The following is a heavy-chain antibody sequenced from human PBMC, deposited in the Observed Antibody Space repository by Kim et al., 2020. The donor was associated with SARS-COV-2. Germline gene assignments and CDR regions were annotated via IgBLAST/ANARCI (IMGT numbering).Heavy chain of an antibody. CDR3: ARGLGFAAARQVWFDP. CDR1: GGTFSSYA. Sequence: SVKVSCKASGGTFSSYAISWVRQAPGQGLEWMGGIIPIFGTANYAQKFQGRVTITADESTSTAYMELSSLRSEDTAVYYCARGLGFAAARQVWFDPWGQGTLVTVSS. V-gene: IGHV1-69*13. CDR2: IIPIFGTA. J-gene: IGHJ5*02. D-gene: IGHD1-26*01.